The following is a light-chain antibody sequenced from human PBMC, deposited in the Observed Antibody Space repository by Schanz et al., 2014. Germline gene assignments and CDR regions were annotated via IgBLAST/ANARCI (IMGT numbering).Light chain of an antibody. J-gene: IGKJ3*01. CDR1: QSVSDN. CDR2: GAS. V-gene: IGKV3D-15*02. Sequence: EIVMTQSPATLSVSPGERATLPCRASQSVSDNLAWYQLQPGQAPRLLIYGASTRATGIPATFSASGSGTEFILTISSLQSEDFAVYYCHQYGISPFTFGPGTKVDIK. CDR3: HQYGISPFT.